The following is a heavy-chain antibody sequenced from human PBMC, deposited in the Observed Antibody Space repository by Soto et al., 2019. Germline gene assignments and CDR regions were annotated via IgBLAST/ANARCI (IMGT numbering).Heavy chain of an antibody. CDR2: INPKSGGT. CDR1: GYTFTVYY. D-gene: IGHD1-26*01. V-gene: IGHV1-2*02. CDR3: ARDVAKGGGSAGFDY. Sequence: ASVKVSCKASGYTFTVYYMHCVRQAPGQGLEWMGWINPKSGGTMYPQKFQGRVTMTWDTSISTAYMALTRLRSDDTAVYYCARDVAKGGGSAGFDYWGQGTLVTVSS. J-gene: IGHJ4*02.